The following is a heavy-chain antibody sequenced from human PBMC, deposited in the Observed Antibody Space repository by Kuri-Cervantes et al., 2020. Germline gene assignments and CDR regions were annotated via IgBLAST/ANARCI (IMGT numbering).Heavy chain of an antibody. V-gene: IGHV3-13*01. J-gene: IGHJ4*02. CDR2: IGTAGDT. CDR3: ARESVGLDY. D-gene: IGHD1-26*01. Sequence: GESLKISCAASGFTFSSYDMHWVRQATGKGLEWVSAIGTAGDTYYPGSVKGRFTISRDNSKNTLYLQMNSLRAEDTAVYYCARESVGLDYWGQGTLVTVSS. CDR1: GFTFSSYD.